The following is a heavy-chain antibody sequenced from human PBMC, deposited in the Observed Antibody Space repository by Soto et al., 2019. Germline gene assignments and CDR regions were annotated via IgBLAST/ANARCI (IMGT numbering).Heavy chain of an antibody. J-gene: IGHJ4*02. CDR3: AKKVNSGSGSQFFDY. CDR1: GGSIIRGGYY. Sequence: SETLSLTCTVSGGSIIRGGYYWSWIRQHPGKGLEWIGYIYYSGSTYYNPSLKSRVTISVDTSKNQFSLKLSSVTAEDTAIYYCAKKVNSGSGSQFFDYWGQGTLVTVSS. V-gene: IGHV4-31*03. D-gene: IGHD3-10*01. CDR2: IYYSGST.